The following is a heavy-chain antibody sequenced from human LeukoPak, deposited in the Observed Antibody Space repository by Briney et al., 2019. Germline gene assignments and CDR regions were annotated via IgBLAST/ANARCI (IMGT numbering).Heavy chain of an antibody. V-gene: IGHV5-10-1*01. CDR1: GYSFTSYW. CDR2: LDPSDSYT. D-gene: IGHD3-10*01. J-gene: IGHJ6*04. Sequence: GESLRISCKGSGYSFTSYWISWVRQMPAKGLGWRGRLDPSDSYTNYSPSFQGHVTISADKSIRTAYLQWSSLKASETAMYYCARHYGSGSYYNLYYYGMDVWGKGTTVTVSS. CDR3: ARHYGSGSYYNLYYYGMDV.